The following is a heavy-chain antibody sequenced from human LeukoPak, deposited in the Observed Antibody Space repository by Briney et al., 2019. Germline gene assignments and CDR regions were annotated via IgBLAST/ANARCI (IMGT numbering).Heavy chain of an antibody. D-gene: IGHD2-15*01. CDR3: ARRGCNGGSCYGY. J-gene: IGHJ4*02. Sequence: PGESLKISCKGSGYSFSNDWIGWVRRMPGKGLEWMGIIYPGDSDTRYSPSFQGQVTISADKSISTAYLQWSSLEASDTAMYYCARRGCNGGSCYGYWGQGTLVTVSS. V-gene: IGHV5-51*01. CDR2: IYPGDSDT. CDR1: GYSFSNDW.